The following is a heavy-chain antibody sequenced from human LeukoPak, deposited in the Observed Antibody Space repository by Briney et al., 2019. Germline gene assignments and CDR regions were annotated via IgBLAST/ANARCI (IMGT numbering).Heavy chain of an antibody. J-gene: IGHJ6*03. Sequence: HPGGSLRLSCAASGFTFSSYEMNWVRQAPGKGLEWVSYISSSGSTRYYADSVKGRFTISRDNAKNSLYLQMNSLRAEDTAVYYCARDGYNPKYNYYYYYMDVWGKGTTVTVSS. CDR3: ARDGYNPKYNYYYYYMDV. D-gene: IGHD5-24*01. V-gene: IGHV3-48*03. CDR1: GFTFSSYE. CDR2: ISSSGSTR.